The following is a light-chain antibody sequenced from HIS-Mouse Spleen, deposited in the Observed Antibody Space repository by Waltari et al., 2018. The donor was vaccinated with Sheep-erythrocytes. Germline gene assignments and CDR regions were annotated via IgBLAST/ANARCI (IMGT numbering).Light chain of an antibody. CDR1: SSDSGGYNY. CDR3: CSYAGSYNHV. J-gene: IGLJ1*01. CDR2: DVS. Sequence: QSALTQPRSVSGSPGQSVTLSCTGTSSDSGGYNYVSWYQQHPAKAPKLMIYDVSKRPSGVPDRFSGSKAGNTASLTISGLQAEDEADYYCCSYAGSYNHVFATGTKVTVL. V-gene: IGLV2-11*01.